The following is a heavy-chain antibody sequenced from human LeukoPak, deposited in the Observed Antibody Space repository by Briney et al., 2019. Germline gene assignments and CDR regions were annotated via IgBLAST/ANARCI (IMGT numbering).Heavy chain of an antibody. CDR3: ARDVLYYSGSGSHSDY. CDR1: GFTFSSYW. D-gene: IGHD3-10*01. CDR2: IKQDGSEK. J-gene: IGHJ4*02. Sequence: PGGSLRLSCAASGFTFSSYWMSWVRQAPGKGLEWVAIIKQDGSEKYYVDSVKGRFTISRDNAKNSLYLQMNGLRAEDTAVYYCARDVLYYSGSGSHSDYWGQGTQVTVSS. V-gene: IGHV3-7*01.